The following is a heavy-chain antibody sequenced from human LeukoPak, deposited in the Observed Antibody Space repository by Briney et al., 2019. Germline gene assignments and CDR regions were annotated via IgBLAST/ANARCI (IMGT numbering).Heavy chain of an antibody. V-gene: IGHV3-53*01. Sequence: GGSLRLSCAASGFTFSNAWMSWVRQAPGKGLEWVSVIYSGGSAYYADSVKGRFTISRDNSKNTLYLQMNSLRAEDTAVYYCASWKEGGASAPTCHTE. CDR3: ASWKEGGASAPTCHTE. CDR1: GFTFSNAW. D-gene: IGHD1-1*01. J-gene: IGHJ1*01. CDR2: IYSGGSA.